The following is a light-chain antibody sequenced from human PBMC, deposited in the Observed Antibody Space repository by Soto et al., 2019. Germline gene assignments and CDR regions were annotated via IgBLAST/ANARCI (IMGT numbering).Light chain of an antibody. J-gene: IGLJ2*01. CDR1: SSNIGAGYD. Sequence: QLVLTQPPSVSGAPGQRVTISCTGSSSNIGAGYDVHWYQQLPGTAPKLIIYGNSNRPSGVPDRFSGSKSGTSASLAITGLQAEDEADYYCQSYDSSLRVVFGGGTKVTVL. CDR3: QSYDSSLRVV. CDR2: GNS. V-gene: IGLV1-40*01.